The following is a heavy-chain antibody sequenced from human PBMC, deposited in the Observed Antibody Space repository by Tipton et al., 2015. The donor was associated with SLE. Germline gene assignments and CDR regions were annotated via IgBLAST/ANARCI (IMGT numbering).Heavy chain of an antibody. CDR2: IYYSGST. CDR3: AREYLSGSYVDWFDP. D-gene: IGHD3-10*01. CDR1: GGSIASTTDY. J-gene: IGHJ5*02. V-gene: IGHV4-39*07. Sequence: LVQPSETLSLTCTVSGGSIASTTDYWGWIRQPPGKGLEWIGSIYYSGSTYYNPSLKSRVTISVDTSKNQFSLKLSSVTAADTAVYYCAREYLSGSYVDWFDPWGQGTLVTVSS.